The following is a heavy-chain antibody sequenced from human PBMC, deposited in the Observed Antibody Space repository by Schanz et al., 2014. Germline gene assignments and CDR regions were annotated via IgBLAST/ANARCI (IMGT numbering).Heavy chain of an antibody. D-gene: IGHD2-21*01. CDR1: GGSISSGVW. J-gene: IGHJ3*01. Sequence: QVQLQESGPGLVKPSGTLSLTCVVSGGSISSGVWWTWARQSPGKGLEWIGEIFHSGTTNYNPSLESRVTISLNKSKNQFSLFLTSMTAADTAVYYCTRSTLWSYDVWGRGTMVIVSS. V-gene: IGHV4-4*02. CDR2: IFHSGTT. CDR3: TRSTLWSYDV.